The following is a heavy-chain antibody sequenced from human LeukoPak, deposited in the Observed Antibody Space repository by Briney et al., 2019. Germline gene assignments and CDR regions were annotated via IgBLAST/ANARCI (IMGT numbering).Heavy chain of an antibody. D-gene: IGHD5-24*01. CDR3: ARGSLDGYNEFDY. Sequence: SETLSLTCTVSGGSVTSGSYYWSWIRQPPGEGLEWVGYFYYSGSTNYNPSLKSRVTISVDTSKNQFSLKLSSVTAADTAVYYCARGSLDGYNEFDYWGQGTLVTVSS. V-gene: IGHV4-61*01. J-gene: IGHJ4*02. CDR2: FYYSGST. CDR1: GGSVTSGSYY.